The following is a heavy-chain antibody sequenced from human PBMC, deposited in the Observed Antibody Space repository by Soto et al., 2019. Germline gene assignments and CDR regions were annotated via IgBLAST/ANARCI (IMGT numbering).Heavy chain of an antibody. J-gene: IGHJ4*02. D-gene: IGHD5-12*01. CDR1: GGSISSYY. Sequence: SETLSLTCTVSGGSISSYYWSWIRQPPGKGLEWIGYIYYSGSTDYNPSLKSRVTISVDTSKNQFSLKLISVTAADTAVYYCAGGYSGYDSPDFDYWGQGALVTVSS. V-gene: IGHV4-59*01. CDR3: AGGYSGYDSPDFDY. CDR2: IYYSGST.